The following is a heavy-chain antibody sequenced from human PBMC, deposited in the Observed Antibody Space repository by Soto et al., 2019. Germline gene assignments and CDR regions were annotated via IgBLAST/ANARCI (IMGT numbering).Heavy chain of an antibody. J-gene: IGHJ5*02. Sequence: ASVKVSCKASGYTFTGYYMHWVRQAPGQGLEWMGWINPNSGGTNYAQKFQGRVTMTRDTSISTAYMELSSLRSDDTAMYYCARANTIFGVVIINNCFDPWGQGTLVTVSS. CDR2: INPNSGGT. CDR1: GYTFTGYY. D-gene: IGHD3-3*01. CDR3: ARANTIFGVVIINNCFDP. V-gene: IGHV1-2*02.